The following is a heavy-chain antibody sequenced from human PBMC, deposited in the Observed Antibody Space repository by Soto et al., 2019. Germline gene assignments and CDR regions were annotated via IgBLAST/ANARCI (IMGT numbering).Heavy chain of an antibody. V-gene: IGHV3-23*01. D-gene: IGHD1-26*01. Sequence: PGGSLRLSCAVSGFTFSNYGMSWVRQSPGKGLEWVSALPEIGTNTYYADSVKGRFTISRDNSKNTLFLQINNLRAGDTAVYYCAKKSGVGATWYFDYWGQGTLVTVSS. CDR3: AKKSGVGATWYFDY. CDR2: LPEIGTNT. J-gene: IGHJ4*02. CDR1: GFTFSNYG.